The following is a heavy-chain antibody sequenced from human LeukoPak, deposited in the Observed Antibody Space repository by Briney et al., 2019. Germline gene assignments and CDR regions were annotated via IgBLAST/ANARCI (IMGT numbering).Heavy chain of an antibody. Sequence: PGASVKVSCKASGYTFTGYYMHWVRQVPGQGLEWMGWINPNSGGTNYAQKFQGRVTMTRDTSISTAYMDLSRLRSDDTAVFYCARATEDVVVVPAAAYFGYWGQGTLVTVSS. CDR2: INPNSGGT. CDR3: ARATEDVVVVPAAAYFGY. J-gene: IGHJ4*02. D-gene: IGHD2-2*01. V-gene: IGHV1-2*02. CDR1: GYTFTGYY.